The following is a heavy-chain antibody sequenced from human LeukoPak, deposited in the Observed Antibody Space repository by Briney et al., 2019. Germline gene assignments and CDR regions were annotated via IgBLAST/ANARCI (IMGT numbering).Heavy chain of an antibody. D-gene: IGHD2-21*02. V-gene: IGHV4-59*11. CDR2: IYYSGST. J-gene: IGHJ3*02. CDR1: GGSISSHY. CDR3: ARFPPYCGGDCYLTEDAFDI. Sequence: PSETLSLTCTVSGGSISSHYWSWIRQPPGKGLEWIGYIYYSGSTNYNPSLKSRVTISVDTSKNQFSLKLSSVTAADTAVYYCARFPPYCGGDCYLTEDAFDIWGQGTMVTVSS.